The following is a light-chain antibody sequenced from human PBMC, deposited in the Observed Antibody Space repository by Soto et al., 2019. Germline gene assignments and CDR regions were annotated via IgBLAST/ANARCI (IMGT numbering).Light chain of an antibody. Sequence: EIVLTQSPGTLSLSPGERAPLSCRARQSVSSNLAWYQQKPGQAPRLLIYGASTRATGIPARFSGSGSGTEFTLTISSLQSEDFAVYYCQQYNNWPRTFGQGTKVDIK. CDR2: GAS. CDR3: QQYNNWPRT. CDR1: QSVSSN. J-gene: IGKJ1*01. V-gene: IGKV3-15*01.